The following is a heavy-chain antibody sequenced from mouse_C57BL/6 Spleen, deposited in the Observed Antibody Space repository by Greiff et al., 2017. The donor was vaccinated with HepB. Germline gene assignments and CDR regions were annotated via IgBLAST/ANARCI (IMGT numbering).Heavy chain of an antibody. D-gene: IGHD2-4*01. CDR1: GYTFTSYW. CDR2: INPSSGYT. V-gene: IGHV1-7*01. Sequence: VQLQQSGAELAKPGASVKLSCKASGYTFTSYWMHWVKQRPGQGLEWIGYINPSSGYTKYNQKFKDKATLTADKASSTAYMQLSSLTYEYSAVYYCATIYDYDDYYAMDYWGQGTSVTVSS. CDR3: ATIYDYDDYYAMDY. J-gene: IGHJ4*01.